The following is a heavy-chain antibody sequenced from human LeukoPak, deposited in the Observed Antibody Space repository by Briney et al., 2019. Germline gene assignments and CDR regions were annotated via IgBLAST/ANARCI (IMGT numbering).Heavy chain of an antibody. CDR1: GFTFSSYG. J-gene: IGHJ4*02. D-gene: IGHD3-10*01. CDR3: AKSRPVYYGSGSYYLNPFDS. CDR2: IRYDGSNK. Sequence: PGGSLRLSCAASGFTFSSYGMHWVRQAPGKGLEWVAFIRYDGSNKYYADSVKGRFTISRDNSKNTLYLQMNSLRAEDTAVYYCAKSRPVYYGSGSYYLNPFDSWGQGTLVTVSS. V-gene: IGHV3-30*02.